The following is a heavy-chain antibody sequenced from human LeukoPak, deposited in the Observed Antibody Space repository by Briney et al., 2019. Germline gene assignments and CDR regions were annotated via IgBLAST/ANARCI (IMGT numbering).Heavy chain of an antibody. D-gene: IGHD6-19*01. Sequence: GASVKVSCKASGYTFTGYYIHWVRQAPGHGLEWMGWMSPKSGGTNFTQSLQGRVTLTRDTSRSTAYMELNTLRSGDTAVYYCARGHDSSGLYPWVPDFWGQGTLVTVSS. CDR1: GYTFTGYY. J-gene: IGHJ4*02. V-gene: IGHV1-2*02. CDR3: ARGHDSSGLYPWVPDF. CDR2: MSPKSGGT.